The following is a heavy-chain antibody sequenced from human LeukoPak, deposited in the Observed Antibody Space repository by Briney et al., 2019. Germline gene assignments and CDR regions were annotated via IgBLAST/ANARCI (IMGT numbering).Heavy chain of an antibody. V-gene: IGHV4-30-2*01. CDR1: GGSISSGGYY. J-gene: IGHJ4*02. Sequence: SETLSLTCTVSGGSISSGGYYWSWIRQPPGKGLEWIGYIYHSGSTYYNPSLKSRVTISVDRSKNQFSLKLSSVTAADTAVYYCARDSYSSSSGNFDYWGQGTLVTVSS. CDR2: IYHSGST. D-gene: IGHD6-6*01. CDR3: ARDSYSSSSGNFDY.